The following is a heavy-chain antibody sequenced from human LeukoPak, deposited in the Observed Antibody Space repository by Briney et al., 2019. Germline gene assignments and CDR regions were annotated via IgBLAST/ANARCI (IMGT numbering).Heavy chain of an antibody. J-gene: IGHJ4*02. CDR1: GFSFSNYW. CDR3: IKSAYYAGSGRYYDY. D-gene: IGHD3-22*01. V-gene: IGHV3-74*01. CDR2: IQTDGSRT. Sequence: GGTLRLSCAASGFSFSNYWMHWVRQAPGKGLVWVSRIQTDGSRTNYADSVEGRFTISRDNAKNTLYLQMNSLGVEDTAVYYCIKSAYYAGSGRYYDYWGQGTLVTVSS.